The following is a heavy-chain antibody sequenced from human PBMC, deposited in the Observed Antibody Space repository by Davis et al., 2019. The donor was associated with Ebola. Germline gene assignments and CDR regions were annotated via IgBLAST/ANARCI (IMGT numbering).Heavy chain of an antibody. CDR2: INHSGST. CDR3: ASDVLIHYYDNGGREASDI. D-gene: IGHD3-22*01. J-gene: IGHJ3*02. V-gene: IGHV4-34*01. Sequence: MPSETLSLTCAVYSESFNAYYWSWIRQPPGKGLEWIGEINHSGSTNYNPSLKSRVGISIDTSKKQVSLQLRSVTAADTAVYYCASDVLIHYYDNGGREASDIWGQGTMVTISS. CDR1: SESFNAYY.